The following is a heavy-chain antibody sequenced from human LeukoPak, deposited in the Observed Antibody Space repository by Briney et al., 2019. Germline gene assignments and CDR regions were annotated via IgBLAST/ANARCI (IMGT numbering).Heavy chain of an antibody. D-gene: IGHD3-22*01. Sequence: ASVKVSCKASGYTFTSYYMHWVRQAPGQGLEWMGIINPSGGSTSYAQKFQGRVTITTDESMSTAYMELSSLRSEDTAVYYCASLDSRGGYFDYWGQGTLVTVSS. V-gene: IGHV1-46*01. CDR1: GYTFTSYY. CDR2: INPSGGST. CDR3: ASLDSRGGYFDY. J-gene: IGHJ4*02.